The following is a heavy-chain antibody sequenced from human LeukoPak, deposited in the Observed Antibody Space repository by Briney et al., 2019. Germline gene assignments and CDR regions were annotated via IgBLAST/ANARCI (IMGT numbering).Heavy chain of an antibody. J-gene: IGHJ5*02. D-gene: IGHD2-15*01. CDR2: INPNSGGT. Sequence: ASVKVSCKASGYTFTGYYMHWVRQAPGQGLEWMGRINPNSGGTNYAQKFQGRVTMTRDTSISTAYMELSRLRSDDTAVYYCARDKRYCSGGSCTNNWFDPWGQGTLVTVSS. CDR3: ARDKRYCSGGSCTNNWFDP. V-gene: IGHV1-2*06. CDR1: GYTFTGYY.